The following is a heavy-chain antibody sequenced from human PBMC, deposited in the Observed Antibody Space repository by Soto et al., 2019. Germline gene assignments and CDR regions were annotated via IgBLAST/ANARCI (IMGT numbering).Heavy chain of an antibody. V-gene: IGHV4-59*12. J-gene: IGHJ6*02. CDR1: GGSIRDYF. CDR2: ISSSGTI. Sequence: SETLSLTCSVSGGSIRDYFWTWVRQPPGKGLEWIGYISSSGTINYNSSLKSRVTISLDTSRNHFSLKLTSVTTADTGVYFCARDRKLIIPGNYYYYGMDVWGQGTTVTVSS. CDR3: ARDRKLIIPGNYYYYGMDV. D-gene: IGHD3-10*01.